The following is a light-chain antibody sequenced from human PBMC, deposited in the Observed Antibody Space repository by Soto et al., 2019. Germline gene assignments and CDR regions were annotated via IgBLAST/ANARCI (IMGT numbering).Light chain of an antibody. CDR1: GGYNY. Sequence: GGYNYVSWYQQHPGKVPKLMIYDVSNRPSGVSNRFSGSKSGNTASLTISGLQAEDEADYYCSSYTSSSIPYVFGIGTK. CDR3: SSYTSSSIPYV. V-gene: IGLV2-14*04. CDR2: DVS. J-gene: IGLJ1*01.